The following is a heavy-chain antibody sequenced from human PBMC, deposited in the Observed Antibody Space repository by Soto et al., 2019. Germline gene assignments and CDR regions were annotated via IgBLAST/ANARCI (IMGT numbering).Heavy chain of an antibody. CDR1: GGTFSSYT. CDR2: IIPILGIA. J-gene: IGHJ4*02. CDR3: AREYCSSTSCYAIDY. Sequence: QVQLVQSGAEVKKPGSSVKVSCKASGGTFSSYTISWVRQAPEQGLEWMGRIIPILGIANYAQKFQGRVTITADKSTSTAYMELSSLRSEDTAVYYCAREYCSSTSCYAIDYWGQGTLVTVSS. D-gene: IGHD2-2*01. V-gene: IGHV1-69*08.